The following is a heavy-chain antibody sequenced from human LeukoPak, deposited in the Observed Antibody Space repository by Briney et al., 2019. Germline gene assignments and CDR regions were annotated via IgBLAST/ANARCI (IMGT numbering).Heavy chain of an antibody. Sequence: SETLSLTCAVSGYSISSGYYWGWIRQPPGKGLEWIGSIYHSGSTYYNPSLKSRVTISVDTSKNQFSLKLSSVTAADTAVYYCARGDILTGYVYWGQGTLVTVSS. J-gene: IGHJ4*02. V-gene: IGHV4-38-2*01. CDR3: ARGDILTGYVY. D-gene: IGHD3-9*01. CDR1: GYSISSGYY. CDR2: IYHSGST.